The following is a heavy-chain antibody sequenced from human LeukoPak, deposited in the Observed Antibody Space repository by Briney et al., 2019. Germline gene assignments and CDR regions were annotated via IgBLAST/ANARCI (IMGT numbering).Heavy chain of an antibody. CDR2: IWYDGSNK. Sequence: PGRSLRLSCAASGFTFSSYGMHWVRQAPGKGLEWVAVIWYDGSNKYYADSVKGRFTISRDNSKNTLYLQMNSLRAEDTAVYYCAKDLYYYYYYMDVWGKETTVTVSS. CDR1: GFTFSSYG. J-gene: IGHJ6*03. CDR3: AKDLYYYYYYMDV. V-gene: IGHV3-33*06.